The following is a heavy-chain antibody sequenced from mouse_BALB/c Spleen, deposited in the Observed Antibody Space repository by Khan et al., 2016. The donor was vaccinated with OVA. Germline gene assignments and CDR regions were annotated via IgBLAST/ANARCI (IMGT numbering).Heavy chain of an antibody. J-gene: IGHJ2*01. D-gene: IGHD1-1*01. CDR3: ARSVTITTVVATAFDY. CDR1: GYSITSDYA. V-gene: IGHV3-2*02. Sequence: EVQLQESGPGLVKPSQSLSLTCTVTGYSITSDYAWNWIRQFPGNKLEWMGYISYSGRTSHNPSLKSRISITRDTAKNQFFLQLNSVTTDDTATYYCARSVTITTVVATAFDYWGPGTTLTVSS. CDR2: ISYSGRT.